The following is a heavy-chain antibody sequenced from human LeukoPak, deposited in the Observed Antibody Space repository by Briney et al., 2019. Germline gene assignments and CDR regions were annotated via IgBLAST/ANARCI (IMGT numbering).Heavy chain of an antibody. Sequence: GSLRLSCVGSGFIFSSYEMNWVRQAPGKGLEWVSYIRGSGTTIYYADSVKGRFTISRDNAKNSLYLQMNSLRAEDTAVYYCARVRSLYYMDVWGKGTSVTVSS. J-gene: IGHJ6*03. CDR3: ARVRSLYYMDV. CDR2: IRGSGTTI. CDR1: GFIFSSYE. V-gene: IGHV3-48*03.